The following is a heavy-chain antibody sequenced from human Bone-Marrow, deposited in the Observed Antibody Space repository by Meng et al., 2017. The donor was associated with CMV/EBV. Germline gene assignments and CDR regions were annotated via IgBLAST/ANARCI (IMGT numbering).Heavy chain of an antibody. J-gene: IGHJ4*02. CDR1: GFTFSDNW. CDR2: INQGAIET. V-gene: IGHV3-7*01. CDR3: ARYRAHPEY. D-gene: IGHD2-2*01. Sequence: GESLKISCAASGFTFSDNWMSWVRQAPGKGLEWVASINQGAIETHYMDSVKGRFTISRDNAKTPLYLQMNSLRAEDTAIYHCARYRAHPEYWGQGTLVTVSS.